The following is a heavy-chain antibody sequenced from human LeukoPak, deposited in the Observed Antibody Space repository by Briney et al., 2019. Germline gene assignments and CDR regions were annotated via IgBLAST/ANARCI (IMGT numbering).Heavy chain of an antibody. CDR1: GYTLTELS. V-gene: IGHV1-24*01. J-gene: IGHJ2*01. CDR3: ATYPGGSGYYYGWYFDL. D-gene: IGHD3-22*01. CDR2: FDPEDGET. Sequence: ASVKVSCKVSGYTLTELSMHWVRQAPGKELEWMGGFDPEDGETIYAQKFQGRVTMTEDTSTDTAYMELSSLRSEDTAVYYCATYPGGSGYYYGWYFDLWGRGTLVTVSS.